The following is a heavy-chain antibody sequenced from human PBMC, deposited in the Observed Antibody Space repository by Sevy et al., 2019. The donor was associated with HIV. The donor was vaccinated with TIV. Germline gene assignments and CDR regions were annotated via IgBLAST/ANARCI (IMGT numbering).Heavy chain of an antibody. CDR1: GGTFRNYA. CDR2: IIPIFGTT. V-gene: IGHV1-69*13. Sequence: ASVKVSCKASGGTFRNYAINWVRQAPGQGLEWMGAIIPIFGTTNYAQKFQDRLTVTADGSTNTDYMELSSLRSEDTAIYYCAKSGGYNWNYFYFDYWGQGALVAVSS. D-gene: IGHD1-7*01. J-gene: IGHJ4*02. CDR3: AKSGGYNWNYFYFDY.